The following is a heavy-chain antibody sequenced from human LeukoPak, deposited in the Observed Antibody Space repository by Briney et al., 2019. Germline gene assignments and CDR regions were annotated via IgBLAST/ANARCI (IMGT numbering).Heavy chain of an antibody. V-gene: IGHV1-69*13. CDR1: GGSFSNYV. J-gene: IGHJ4*02. D-gene: IGHD3-22*01. CDR3: ASPPYYDGSGYWSGFDY. CDR2: IIPVYGTP. Sequence: SVRVSCKASGGSFSNYVFTWVRQAPGQGLEWMGGIIPVYGTPNYAQRFRGRLTISADESTRTAYMDLSSLRSDDTAVYYCASPPYYDGSGYWSGFDYWGQGTLVTVSS.